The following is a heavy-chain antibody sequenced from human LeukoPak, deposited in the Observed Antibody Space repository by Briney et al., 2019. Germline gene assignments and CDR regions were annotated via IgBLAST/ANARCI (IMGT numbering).Heavy chain of an antibody. CDR1: RFTFSTDV. V-gene: IGHV3-23*01. CDR3: AKVSGRIQIWPQPFGDGMDV. Sequence: GGSLRLSCAASRFTFSTDVMSWVRQAPGKGLECVSAISGSGGNTYYADSVKGRFTISRDNSKNMLYLQMNSLRAEDTAVYYCAKVSGRIQIWPQPFGDGMDVWGQGTTVTVSS. D-gene: IGHD3-10*01. CDR2: ISGSGGNT. J-gene: IGHJ6*02.